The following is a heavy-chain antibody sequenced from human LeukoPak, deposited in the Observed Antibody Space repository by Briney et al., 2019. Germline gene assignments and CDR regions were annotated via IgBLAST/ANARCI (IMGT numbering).Heavy chain of an antibody. CDR1: GGSIIGRW. V-gene: IGHV4-59*08. CDR3: ARRNTADASIDF. CDR2: IFYNGAI. J-gene: IGHJ4*02. Sequence: SETLFLTCTVSGGSIIGRWWSWVRQPPGKGLEWIGDIFYNGAINDNSPLKGRLTMSLDTSKNQFSLKLSSVTAADTAMYYCARRNTADASIDFWGQGTLVIASS. D-gene: IGHD2/OR15-2a*01.